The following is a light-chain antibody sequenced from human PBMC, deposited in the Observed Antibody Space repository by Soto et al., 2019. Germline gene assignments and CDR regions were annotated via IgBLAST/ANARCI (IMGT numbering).Light chain of an antibody. CDR2: GAS. J-gene: IGKJ5*01. CDR1: QSVTSN. Sequence: EIVMTQSPATLSVSPGDSATLSCRASQSVTSNLAWYQHKPGQAPRLLIYGASNRATDIPDRFSGRGSGTDFTLTISRLEPEDFAVYYRQQYGSSPPSSTFGQGTRLEIK. CDR3: QQYGSSPPSST. V-gene: IGKV3-20*01.